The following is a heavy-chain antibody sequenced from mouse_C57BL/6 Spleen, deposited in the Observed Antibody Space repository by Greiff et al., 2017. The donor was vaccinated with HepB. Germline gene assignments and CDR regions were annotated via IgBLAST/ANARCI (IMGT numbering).Heavy chain of an antibody. CDR1: AVDFSRYW. V-gene: IGHV4-1*01. J-gene: IGHJ1*03. CDR2: INPDSSTI. CDR3: ARPIYYGSSYWYFDV. Sequence: PAPAVDFSRYWMSWVRRAPGKGLEWIGEINPDSSTINYAPSLKDKFIISRDNAKNTLYLQMSKVRSEDTALYYCARPIYYGSSYWYFDVWGTGTTVTVSS. D-gene: IGHD1-1*01.